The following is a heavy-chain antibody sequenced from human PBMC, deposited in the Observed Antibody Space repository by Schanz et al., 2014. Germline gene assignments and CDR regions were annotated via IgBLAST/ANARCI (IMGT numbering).Heavy chain of an antibody. D-gene: IGHD5-12*01. CDR3: ARDFHGYGPHLDY. V-gene: IGHV3-48*04. CDR2: ITYNGGTI. CDR1: GFTFSSHS. J-gene: IGHJ4*02. Sequence: EVQLLESGGGLVEPGGSLRLSCAASGFTFSSHSFNWVRQAPGKGLEWISYITYNGGTIYYADSVKGRFTISRDNTKNSLFLQLNSLRADDTAVYYCARDFHGYGPHLDYWGQGSLVTVSS.